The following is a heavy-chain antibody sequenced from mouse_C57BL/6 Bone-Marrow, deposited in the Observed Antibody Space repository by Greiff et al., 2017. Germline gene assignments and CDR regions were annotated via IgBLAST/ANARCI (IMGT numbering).Heavy chain of an antibody. CDR3: ARKGSNYVRYAMDY. CDR2: IWTGGGT. CDR1: GFSLTSYA. J-gene: IGHJ4*01. Sequence: VMLVASGPGLVAPSQSLSITCTVSGFSLTSYAISWVRQPPGKGLEWLGVIWTGGGTNYTSALKSRLSISKDNSKCQVFIKMNRQQTNDTARYYCARKGSNYVRYAMDYWGQGTSVTVSS. D-gene: IGHD2-5*01. V-gene: IGHV2-9-1*01.